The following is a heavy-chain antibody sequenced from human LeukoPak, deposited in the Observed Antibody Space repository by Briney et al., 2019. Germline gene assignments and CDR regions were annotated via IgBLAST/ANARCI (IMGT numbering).Heavy chain of an antibody. CDR2: FDTGFGT. Sequence: GGSLRLSCAASGFTFSTASLHWVRQAPGRGLEWVSAFDTGFGTYYPDSLKGRFTISRDNSKNTLFLQMNSLRAEDTAVYHCAKVDRNYESRAYYYGMDVWGQGTTVTVSS. CDR3: AKVDRNYESRAYYYGMDV. D-gene: IGHD3-22*01. V-gene: IGHV3-23*01. J-gene: IGHJ6*02. CDR1: GFTFSTAS.